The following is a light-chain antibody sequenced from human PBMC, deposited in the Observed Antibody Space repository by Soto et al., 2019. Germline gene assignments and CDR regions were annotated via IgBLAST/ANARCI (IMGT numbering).Light chain of an antibody. CDR2: GAS. CDR1: QDIRKN. CDR3: QQYDELIT. Sequence: DIQMTQSPSSLSASVGDRVTITCQASQDIRKNLNWYQQKPGKAPKLLIYGASKFETGVPSRFSGSGSGTDFTLTIISLQPEDISTYYCQQYDELITFGGGTKVEIK. V-gene: IGKV1-33*01. J-gene: IGKJ4*01.